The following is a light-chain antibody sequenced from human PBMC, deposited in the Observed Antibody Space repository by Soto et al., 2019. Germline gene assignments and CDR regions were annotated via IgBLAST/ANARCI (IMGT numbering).Light chain of an antibody. CDR3: HQRQSWPRT. Sequence: TLSSCPGDRVTLSCRASQAVNTRFAWYQHKPGQAPRLLIYLASNRAAGVPARFSGSGSGTDFTLTISNVEPEDFAVYYCHQRQSWPRTFGQGTKVDI. J-gene: IGKJ1*01. V-gene: IGKV3-11*01. CDR1: QAVNTR. CDR2: LAS.